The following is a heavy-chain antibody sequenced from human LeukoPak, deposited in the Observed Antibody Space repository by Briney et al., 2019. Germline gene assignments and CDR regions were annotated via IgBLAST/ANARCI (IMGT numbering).Heavy chain of an antibody. CDR1: GFTFSSYG. D-gene: IGHD6-19*01. J-gene: IGHJ5*02. CDR3: AKEVGSGWSEYNWFDP. CDR2: ISGSGYTT. V-gene: IGHV3-23*01. Sequence: GGSLRLSCAASGFTFSSYGMSWVRQAPGKALEWVSGISGSGYTTYYADSVKGRFTISRDNSKNTLYLQMNSLRAEDTAVYYCAKEVGSGWSEYNWFDPWGQGTLVTVS.